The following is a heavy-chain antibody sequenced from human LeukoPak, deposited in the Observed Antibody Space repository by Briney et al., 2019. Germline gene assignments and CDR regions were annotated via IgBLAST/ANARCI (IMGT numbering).Heavy chain of an antibody. Sequence: SSETLSLTCAVYGGSFSGYYWSWIRQPPGKGLEWIGEINHSGSTNYNPSLKSRVTISVDTPKNQFSLKLSSVTAADTAVYYCARNRRYRGGADYWGQGTLVTVSS. CDR2: INHSGST. D-gene: IGHD3-16*01. J-gene: IGHJ4*02. V-gene: IGHV4-34*01. CDR3: ARNRRYRGGADY. CDR1: GGSFSGYY.